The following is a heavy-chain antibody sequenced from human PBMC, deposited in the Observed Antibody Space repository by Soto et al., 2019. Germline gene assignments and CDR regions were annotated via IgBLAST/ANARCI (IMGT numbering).Heavy chain of an antibody. Sequence: SETLSLTCAVYGGSFSGYYWSWIRQPPGKGLEWIGEINHSGSTNYNPSLKSRVTISVDTSKNQFSLKLSSVTAADTAVYYCARGGGEPLGTTGTTMSWFDPWGQGTLVTVSS. V-gene: IGHV4-34*01. CDR2: INHSGST. CDR3: ARGGGEPLGTTGTTMSWFDP. D-gene: IGHD1-1*01. CDR1: GGSFSGYY. J-gene: IGHJ5*02.